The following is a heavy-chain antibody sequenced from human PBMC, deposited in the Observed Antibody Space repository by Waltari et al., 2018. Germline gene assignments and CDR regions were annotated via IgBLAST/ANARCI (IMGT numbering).Heavy chain of an antibody. CDR2: ISWNSDSI. V-gene: IGHV3-9*01. J-gene: IGHJ4*02. CDR3: TKGLSAYFSSWFDY. CDR1: GFTFDVYT. Sequence: EVHLVESGGGLVQPGRSLRLSCAASGFTFDVYTMHWVRQAPGKGLEWVSGISWNSDSIGYADSVKGRFTISRDNAKNSLYLQMNSLTAEDTALYYCTKGLSAYFSSWFDYWGQGTLVSVSS. D-gene: IGHD6-13*01.